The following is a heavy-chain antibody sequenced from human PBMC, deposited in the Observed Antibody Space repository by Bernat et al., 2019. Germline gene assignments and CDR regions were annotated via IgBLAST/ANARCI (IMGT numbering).Heavy chain of an antibody. CDR3: ARGTSTSAPYMDV. CDR1: GFTFSDYY. J-gene: IGHJ6*03. V-gene: IGHV3-11*05. Sequence: QVQLVESGGGLVKPGGSLRLSCAASGFTFSDYYMSWIRQAPGKGPDWVSYISSSSSHTNYADSVKGRFTISRDNAKNSLYLQMNSLRAEDTAVYYCARGTSTSAPYMDVWGKGTTVTVSS. CDR2: ISSSSSHT.